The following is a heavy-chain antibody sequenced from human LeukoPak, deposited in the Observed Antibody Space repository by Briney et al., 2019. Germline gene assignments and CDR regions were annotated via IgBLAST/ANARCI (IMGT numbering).Heavy chain of an antibody. J-gene: IGHJ4*02. CDR1: GFTFDDYA. V-gene: IGHV3-9*01. CDR2: ISWNSGSI. Sequence: PGRSLRLSCAASGFTFDDYAMHWVRQAPGKGLEWVSGISWNSGSIGYADSVKGRFTISRDNAKNSLYLQMNSLRAEDTALYYCATLSGYSYGYTARIDYWGQGTLVTVSS. CDR3: ATLSGYSYGYTARIDY. D-gene: IGHD5-18*01.